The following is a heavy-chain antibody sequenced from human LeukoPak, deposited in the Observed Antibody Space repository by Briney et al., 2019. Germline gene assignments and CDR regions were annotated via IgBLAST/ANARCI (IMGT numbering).Heavy chain of an antibody. Sequence: SETLSLTCAVSGGSISSSNWWSWVRQPPGKGLEWIGEIYHSGSTNYNPSLKSRITISVDKSKNQFSLKLASVTAADTAVYYCARDSSSWYGYFQYWGQGTLVTVTS. V-gene: IGHV4-4*02. CDR1: GGSISSSNW. CDR3: ARDSSSWYGYFQY. J-gene: IGHJ1*01. D-gene: IGHD3-22*01. CDR2: IYHSGST.